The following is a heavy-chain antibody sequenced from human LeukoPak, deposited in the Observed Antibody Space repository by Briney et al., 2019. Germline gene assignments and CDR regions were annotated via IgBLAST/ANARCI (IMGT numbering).Heavy chain of an antibody. CDR3: ARVSCSSTSCYRFYYYYGMDV. J-gene: IGHJ6*02. CDR2: INPNSGGT. CDR1: GYTFTGYY. V-gene: IGHV1-2*02. Sequence: GASVKVSCKASGYTFTGYYMHWVRQAPGQGLEWMGWINPNSGGTNYAQKFQGRVTMTRDTSISTAYMELRSLRSDDTAVYYCARVSCSSTSCYRFYYYYGMDVWGQGTTVTVSS. D-gene: IGHD2-2*01.